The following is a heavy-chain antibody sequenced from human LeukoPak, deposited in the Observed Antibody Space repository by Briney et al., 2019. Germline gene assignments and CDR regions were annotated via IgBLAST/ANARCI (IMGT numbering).Heavy chain of an antibody. D-gene: IGHD5-24*01. CDR3: VKGRLQLGY. CDR2: ISSNGGST. V-gene: IGHV3-64D*09. CDR1: GFTFSDHA. Sequence: GGSLTLSCSASGFTFSDHAMHWVRLAPGKGLEFVSGISSNGGSTFYADSVKGRFTISRDNSKTTLYLQMSSLRSEDTAVYYCVKGRLQLGYWGQGTLVTVSS. J-gene: IGHJ4*02.